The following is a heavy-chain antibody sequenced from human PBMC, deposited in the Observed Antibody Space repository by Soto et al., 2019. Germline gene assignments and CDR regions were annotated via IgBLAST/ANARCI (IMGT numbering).Heavy chain of an antibody. CDR2: IKQDGSEK. J-gene: IGHJ3*02. V-gene: IGHV3-7*01. CDR3: ARPFRFGYCSSTSCPTGAFDI. CDR1: GFTFSSYW. Sequence: GGSLRLSCAASGFTFSSYWMSWVRQAPGKGLEWVANIKQDGSEKYYVDSVKGRFTISRDNAKNSLYLQMNSLRAEDTAVYYCARPFRFGYCSSTSCPTGAFDIWGQGTMVTVSS. D-gene: IGHD2-2*01.